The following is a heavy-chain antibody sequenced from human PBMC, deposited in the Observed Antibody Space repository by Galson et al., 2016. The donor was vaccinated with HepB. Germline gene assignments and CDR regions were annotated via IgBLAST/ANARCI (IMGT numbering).Heavy chain of an antibody. CDR3: ARALEYRDAGSPYNWFEP. CDR2: ISANSGNT. Sequence: SVKVSCKASGYTFTRYYIHWVRQAPGQGLEWLGWISANSGNTIYAQKFQDKVTMTRDTSASTVYMDLRSLRSDDTAVYYCARALEYRDAGSPYNWFEPWGQGTLVTVSP. D-gene: IGHD6-6*01. V-gene: IGHV1-18*04. CDR1: GYTFTRYY. J-gene: IGHJ5*02.